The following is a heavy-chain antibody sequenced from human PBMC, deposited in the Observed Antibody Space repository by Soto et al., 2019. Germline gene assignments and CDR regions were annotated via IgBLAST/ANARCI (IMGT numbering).Heavy chain of an antibody. CDR3: AGISRGH. CDR1: GFTFSSYW. CDR2: IKQDGSEK. V-gene: IGHV3-7*01. J-gene: IGHJ4*02. D-gene: IGHD2-15*01. Sequence: GSLILSFGASGFTFSSYWMSWVRQAPGKGLEWVANIKQDGSEKYYVDSVKGRFTISRDNAKNSLYLQMISLRAEDTAVYYCAGISRGHWGQGTLVTVSS.